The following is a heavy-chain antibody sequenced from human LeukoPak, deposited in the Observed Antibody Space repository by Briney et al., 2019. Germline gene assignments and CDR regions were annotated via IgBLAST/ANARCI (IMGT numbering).Heavy chain of an antibody. V-gene: IGHV3-23*01. D-gene: IGHD3-10*01. CDR3: AKLLRGTVVPFYDY. CDR1: VITFSTSA. Sequence: GRSLRLSFAASVITFSTSAMSCVRQPPGNELELGSSISGSGGSTCYAASVTGRFTISRANSKSTLHLQMISLRVDDTAVYYCAKLLRGTVVPFYDYWGQGTLVTVSS. CDR2: ISGSGGST. J-gene: IGHJ4*02.